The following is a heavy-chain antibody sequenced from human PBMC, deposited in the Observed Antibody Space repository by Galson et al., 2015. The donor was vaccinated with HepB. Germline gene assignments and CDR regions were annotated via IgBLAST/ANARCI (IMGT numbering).Heavy chain of an antibody. V-gene: IGHV3-23*01. CDR1: GFTFSSYA. D-gene: IGHD3-10*01. Sequence: LRLSCAASGFTFSSYAMSWVRQAPGKGLEWVSTISGGGGTTYYADSVKGRFTISRDNSKNTLYLQMNSLRAEDTAVYFCAKYTYSYASGSPNWFDPWGQGTLVTVS. CDR3: AKYTYSYASGSPNWFDP. CDR2: ISGGGGTT. J-gene: IGHJ5*02.